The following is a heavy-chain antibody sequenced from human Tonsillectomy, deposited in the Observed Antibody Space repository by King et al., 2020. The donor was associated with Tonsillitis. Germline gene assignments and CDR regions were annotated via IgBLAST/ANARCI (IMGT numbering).Heavy chain of an antibody. CDR3: ARETPYGDYWGYFDF. CDR1: EFTFSGYS. J-gene: IGHJ4*02. Sequence: VQLVESGGGLVQPGGSLRLSCTASEFTFSGYSMNWVRQAPGKGLEWVSYISGSSSTIYYADSVKGRFTISRDNANNSPYLQMNGLRDDDTAVYYCARETPYGDYWGYFDFWGQGTLVTVSS. V-gene: IGHV3-48*02. CDR2: ISGSSSTI. D-gene: IGHD4-17*01.